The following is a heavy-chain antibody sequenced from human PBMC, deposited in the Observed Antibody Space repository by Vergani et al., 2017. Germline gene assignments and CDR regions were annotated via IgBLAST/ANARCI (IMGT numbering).Heavy chain of an antibody. CDR3: AKSDTAFISYFDY. D-gene: IGHD5-18*01. CDR2: IWYDGSNK. J-gene: IGHJ4*02. V-gene: IGHV3-33*06. CDR1: GFTFSSYG. Sequence: QVQLVESGGGVVQPGRSLRLSCAASGFTFSSYGMHWVRQAPGKGLEWVAVIWYDGSNKYYADSVKGRFTISRDNSKNTLYLQMNSLRAEDTAVYYCAKSDTAFISYFDYWGQGTLVTVSS.